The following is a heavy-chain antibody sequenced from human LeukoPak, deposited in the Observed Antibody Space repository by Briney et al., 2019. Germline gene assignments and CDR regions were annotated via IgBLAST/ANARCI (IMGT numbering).Heavy chain of an antibody. CDR1: RFTFSSYG. CDR3: AKDRCSNGVGCYYYYMDV. CDR2: IQYDGSHE. D-gene: IGHD2-8*01. V-gene: IGHV3-30*02. Sequence: GGSLRLSCAASRFTFSSYGMHWVRQAPGKGLEWVAYIQYDGSHEQYADSVKGRFSISRDSSKNILYLQMNSLRAEDTAVYYCAKDRCSNGVGCYYYYMDVWGKGTSVTISS. J-gene: IGHJ6*03.